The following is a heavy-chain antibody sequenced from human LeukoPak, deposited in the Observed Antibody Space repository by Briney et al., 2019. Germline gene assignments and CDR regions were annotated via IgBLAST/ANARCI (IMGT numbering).Heavy chain of an antibody. J-gene: IGHJ2*01. D-gene: IGHD3-22*01. CDR3: ARAGEYYYDSSDGWYFDL. CDR2: INPSGGST. CDR1: GYTFSSYS. V-gene: IGHV1-46*01. Sequence: ASVKVSCKASGYTFSSYSVHWVRHAPGQGLDWMGIINPSGGSTSYAQKFQGRVIMTRDTSTSTVYMQLSSLRSEDTAVYYCARAGEYYYDSSDGWYFDLWGRGTLVTVSS.